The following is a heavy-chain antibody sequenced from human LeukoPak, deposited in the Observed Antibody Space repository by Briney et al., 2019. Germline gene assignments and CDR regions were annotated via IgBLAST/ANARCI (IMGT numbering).Heavy chain of an antibody. D-gene: IGHD3-3*01. J-gene: IGHJ6*03. CDR2: IKQDGSEK. CDR3: ARIYYDFWSGPEGMDV. Sequence: GGSLRLSCAASGFTFSSYWMSWVRQAPGKGLEWVANIKQDGSEKYYVDSVKGRFTISRDNAKNSLYLQMNSLRAEDTAVYYCARIYYDFWSGPEGMDVWGKGTTVTVSS. V-gene: IGHV3-7*01. CDR1: GFTFSSYW.